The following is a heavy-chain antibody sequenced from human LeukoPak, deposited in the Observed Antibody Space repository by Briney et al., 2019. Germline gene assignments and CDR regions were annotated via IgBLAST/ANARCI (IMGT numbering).Heavy chain of an antibody. Sequence: ASVKVSCKASGYTYTGYYMHWVRQAPGQGLEWMGWINPNSGGTKYAQKFQGRVTMTRDTSISTAYMELSRLRSDDTAVYYCARDPDSSGYQTYFDYWGQGTLVTVSS. CDR3: ARDPDSSGYQTYFDY. CDR1: GYTYTGYY. V-gene: IGHV1-2*02. D-gene: IGHD3-22*01. J-gene: IGHJ4*02. CDR2: INPNSGGT.